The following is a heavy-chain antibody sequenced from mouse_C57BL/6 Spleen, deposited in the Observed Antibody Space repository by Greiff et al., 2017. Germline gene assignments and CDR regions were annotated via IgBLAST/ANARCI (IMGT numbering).Heavy chain of an antibody. Sequence: LQQPGAELVKPGASVKLSCKASGYTFTSYWMHWVKQRPGQGLEWIGMIHPNSGSTNYNEKFKSKATLTVDKSSSTAYMQLSSLTSEDSAVYYCARAVGYYSNYDYFDYWGQGTTLTVSS. D-gene: IGHD2-5*01. CDR1: GYTFTSYW. CDR3: ARAVGYYSNYDYFDY. V-gene: IGHV1-64*01. CDR2: IHPNSGST. J-gene: IGHJ2*01.